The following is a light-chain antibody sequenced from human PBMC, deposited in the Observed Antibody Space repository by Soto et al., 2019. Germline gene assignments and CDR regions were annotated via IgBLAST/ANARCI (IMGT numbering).Light chain of an antibody. J-gene: IGLJ1*01. CDR2: EVS. Sequence: QSALTQPASVSGSPGQSITISCTGTRGDVGAYNFVSWYQQHPGKAPRLMIYEVSYRPSGVSNRFSGSKAGNTASLTISGLHAEDEADYFCSSYTTTTTLVFGTGTKVTVL. CDR1: RGDVGAYNF. V-gene: IGLV2-14*01. CDR3: SSYTTTTTLV.